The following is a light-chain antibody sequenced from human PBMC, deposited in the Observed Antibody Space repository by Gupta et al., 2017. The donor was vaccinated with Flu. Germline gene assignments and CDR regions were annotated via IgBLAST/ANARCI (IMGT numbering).Light chain of an antibody. CDR1: SGSVSSSYH. V-gene: IGLV8-61*01. Sequence: TVTLTCALSSGSVSSSYHPSWYQQTPGQAPRTVIYSTNTRSSGVPDRFSGSILGNNAALTITGAQADDESDYYCVLYMGSGTWVFGGGTKLTV. CDR3: VLYMGSGTWV. CDR2: STN. J-gene: IGLJ3*02.